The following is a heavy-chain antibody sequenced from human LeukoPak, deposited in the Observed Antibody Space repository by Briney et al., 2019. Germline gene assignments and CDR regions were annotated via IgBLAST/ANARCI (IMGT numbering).Heavy chain of an antibody. CDR2: IYSGGST. Sequence: GGSLRLSCAASGFTVSSNYMSWVRQAPGKGLEWVSIIYSGGSTNYADSVKGRFTISRDNSKNTLYLQMDSLRAEDTAVYYCARVGIVGATHFDYWGQGTLVTVSS. D-gene: IGHD1-26*01. V-gene: IGHV3-66*01. J-gene: IGHJ4*02. CDR1: GFTVSSNY. CDR3: ARVGIVGATHFDY.